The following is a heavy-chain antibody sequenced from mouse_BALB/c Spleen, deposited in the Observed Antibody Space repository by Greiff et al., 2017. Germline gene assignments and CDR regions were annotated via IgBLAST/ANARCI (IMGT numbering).Heavy chain of an antibody. D-gene: IGHD3-3*01. CDR2: IWGDGST. Sequence: VQLQQSGPGLVAPSQSLSITCTASGFSFTGYGVNWVRQPPGKGLEWLGMIWGDGSTDYNSAHKSRLNINNDNSKNQVFLKMNSLQTDDTARYYCGREGTAMDYWGQGTTVTVSS. CDR1: GFSFTGYG. CDR3: GREGTAMDY. J-gene: IGHJ4*01. V-gene: IGHV2-6-7*01.